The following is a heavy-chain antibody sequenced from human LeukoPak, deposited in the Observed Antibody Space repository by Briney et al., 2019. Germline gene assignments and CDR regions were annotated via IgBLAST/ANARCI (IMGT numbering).Heavy chain of an antibody. V-gene: IGHV3-7*01. CDR3: PRGITSGPRRYDVRNFDY. D-gene: IGHD5-12*01. J-gene: IGHJ4*02. CDR1: GFTFSSYA. CDR2: INLDGSEK. Sequence: GGSLRLSCAASGFTFSSYAMSWVRQAPGKGLEWVANINLDGSEKYYVDSVKGRFTISRDNAKNSLYLQMNSLRAEDTAVYYCPRGITSGPRRYDVRNFDYWGQGTPVTVSS.